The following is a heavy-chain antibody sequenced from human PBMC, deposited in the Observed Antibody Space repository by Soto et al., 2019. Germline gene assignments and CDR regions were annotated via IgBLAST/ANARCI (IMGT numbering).Heavy chain of an antibody. D-gene: IGHD5-18*01. CDR1: GGSISSAAYY. Sequence: SETLSLTYTVSGGSISSAAYYWSWIRQHPGKGLEWIGYISHSGSTYYNPSLKSRVIISVDTSKNQFSLSLTSVTAADTAVYYCAREYTYGSNFFDCWGQGALVTVSS. CDR2: ISHSGST. J-gene: IGHJ4*02. CDR3: AREYTYGSNFFDC. V-gene: IGHV4-31*03.